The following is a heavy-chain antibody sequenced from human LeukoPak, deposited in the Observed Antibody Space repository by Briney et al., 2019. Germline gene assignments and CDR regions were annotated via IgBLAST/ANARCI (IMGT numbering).Heavy chain of an antibody. J-gene: IGHJ6*03. V-gene: IGHV1-18*03. D-gene: IGHD3-3*01. CDR2: ISAYNGNT. Sequence: GASVKVSCKAPGYTFTSYGISWMRQAPGQGLEGRGWISAYNGNTNYAQKLQGRVTMTTDTSTSTAYMELSGLRSEDMAVYYCARGRVTIFGVAKGDYYYMDVWGKGTTVTVSS. CDR1: GYTFTSYG. CDR3: ARGRVTIFGVAKGDYYYMDV.